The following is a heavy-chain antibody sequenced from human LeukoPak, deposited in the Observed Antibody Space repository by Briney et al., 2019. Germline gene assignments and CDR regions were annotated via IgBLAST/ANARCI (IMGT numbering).Heavy chain of an antibody. Sequence: ASVKVSCKVSGYTFTGYYMHWVRQAPGQGLEWMGWINPNSGGTNYAQKFQGRVTMTRDTSISTAYMELSRLRSDDTAVYYCARVDFWSGYFGGMDYWGQGTLVTVSS. V-gene: IGHV1-2*02. CDR1: GYTFTGYY. J-gene: IGHJ4*02. CDR2: INPNSGGT. CDR3: ARVDFWSGYFGGMDY. D-gene: IGHD3-3*01.